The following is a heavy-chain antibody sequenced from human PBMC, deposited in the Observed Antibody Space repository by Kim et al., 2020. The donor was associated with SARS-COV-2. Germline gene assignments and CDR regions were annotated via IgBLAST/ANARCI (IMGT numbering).Heavy chain of an antibody. D-gene: IGHD6-19*01. CDR1: GYSFTSYW. CDR2: IYPGDSDT. Sequence: GASLKISCKGSGYSFTSYWIGWVRQMPGKGLEWMGIIYPGDSDTRYSPSFQGQVTISADKSISTAYLQWSSLKASDTAMYYCARHASSSGWSKVLDYWGQGTLVTVSS. CDR3: ARHASSSGWSKVLDY. J-gene: IGHJ4*02. V-gene: IGHV5-51*01.